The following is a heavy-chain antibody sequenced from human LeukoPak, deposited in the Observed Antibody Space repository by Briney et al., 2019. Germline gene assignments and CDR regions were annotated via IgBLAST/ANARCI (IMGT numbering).Heavy chain of an antibody. CDR3: ARDFGYYFDY. CDR2: IYYSGST. CDR1: GTSVSSDSHY. D-gene: IGHD3-10*01. J-gene: IGHJ4*02. Sequence: SETLSLTCTVSGTSVSSDSHYWTWIRQPPGKGLEWIGYIYYSGSTNYNPSLKSRVTISVDTSKNQFSLKLSSVTAADTAVYYCARDFGYYFDYWGQGTLVTVSS. V-gene: IGHV4-61*01.